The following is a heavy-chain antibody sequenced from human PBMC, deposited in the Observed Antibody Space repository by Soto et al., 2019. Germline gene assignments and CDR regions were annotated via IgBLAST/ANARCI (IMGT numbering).Heavy chain of an antibody. Sequence: PSETLSLTCTVSGDSLSNSPYYWNWIRHHPAKGLEWIGYIHYGGSAYYNPSLKSRVSMSVDTSKNQFSLKLSSVSAADTAVYYCARDRRGLRSDHYNWFDPWGQGTLVTVSS. CDR3: ARDRRGLRSDHYNWFDP. CDR1: GDSLSNSPYY. V-gene: IGHV4-31*03. J-gene: IGHJ5*02. D-gene: IGHD3-16*02. CDR2: IHYGGSA.